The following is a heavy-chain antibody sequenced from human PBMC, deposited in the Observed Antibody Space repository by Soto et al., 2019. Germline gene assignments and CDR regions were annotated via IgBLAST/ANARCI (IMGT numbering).Heavy chain of an antibody. V-gene: IGHV3-23*01. CDR1: GLTFSSHA. Sequence: EVQLLESGGGLLQPGGSLRLSCAASGLTFSSHAMTWVRQAPGKGLQWVSTISDSGDSTYYADSVKARFTISRDNSKNTLYLQMISLRAEDTAVYYCAKVGWIGGQGTLVTVSS. CDR3: AKVGWI. J-gene: IGHJ4*02. D-gene: IGHD5-12*01. CDR2: ISDSGDST.